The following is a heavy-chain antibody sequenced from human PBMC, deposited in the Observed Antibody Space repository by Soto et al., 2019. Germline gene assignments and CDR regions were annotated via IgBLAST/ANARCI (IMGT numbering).Heavy chain of an antibody. CDR2: IKEDGSEK. V-gene: IGHV3-7*01. CDR1: GFTFSSYW. CDR3: ARVPGESDFWGDYYGNSHGMDV. J-gene: IGHJ6*02. Sequence: EVQLVESGGGLVQPGGSLRLSCAASGFTFSSYWMSWVRQAPGKGLEWVANIKEDGSEKYYVDSVKGRFTVSRDNAKNSLYVKINSLRAEDTAVYFCARVPGESDFWGDYYGNSHGMDVWGQGTTVTVSS. D-gene: IGHD3-3*01.